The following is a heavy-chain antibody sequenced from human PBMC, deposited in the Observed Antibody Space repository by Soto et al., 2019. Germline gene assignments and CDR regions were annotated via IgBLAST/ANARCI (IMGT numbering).Heavy chain of an antibody. D-gene: IGHD2-15*01. V-gene: IGHV3-74*01. J-gene: IGHJ4*02. Sequence: EVQLVESGGGLVQPGGSLRLSCAASGITFSSYWMHWVRHAPGKGLVWVSRINSDGSSTSYADSVKGRFTISRDNAKNTLYLQMNSLRAEDTAVYYCVRTSLVVAAATREDYWGQGTLVTVSS. CDR1: GITFSSYW. CDR2: INSDGSST. CDR3: VRTSLVVAAATREDY.